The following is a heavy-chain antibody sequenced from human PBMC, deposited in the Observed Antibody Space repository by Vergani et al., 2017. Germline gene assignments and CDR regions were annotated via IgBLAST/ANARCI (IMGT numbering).Heavy chain of an antibody. J-gene: IGHJ6*02. D-gene: IGHD6-19*01. CDR2: IDPSDSYT. Sequence: EVQLVQSGAEVKKPGESLRISCKGSGYSFTSYWISWVRQMPGKGLEWIGRIDPSDSYTNYSPSFKGHVTISADKSISTTYLQWSSLKASDTAMYYCARQGKEQWLELRDYYYGMDVWGQGTTVTVSS. CDR1: GYSFTSYW. CDR3: ARQGKEQWLELRDYYYGMDV. V-gene: IGHV5-10-1*03.